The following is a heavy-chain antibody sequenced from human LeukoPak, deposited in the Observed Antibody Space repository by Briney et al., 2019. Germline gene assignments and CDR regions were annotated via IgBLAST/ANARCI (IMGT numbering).Heavy chain of an antibody. CDR2: ICGAGSYT. V-gene: IGHV3-23*01. D-gene: IGHD2-15*01. CDR3: ARGGEYCGSCGLYYYYYYMDV. Sequence: PGGSLRLSCAASGFTFSSSGMSWVRQAPGKGLEWVSTICGAGSYTNYADSVKGRFTISGDNTKNTLDLQMNSLRAEDTAVYYCARGGEYCGSCGLYYYYYYMDVRGKGTTVTVSS. CDR1: GFTFSSSG. J-gene: IGHJ6*03.